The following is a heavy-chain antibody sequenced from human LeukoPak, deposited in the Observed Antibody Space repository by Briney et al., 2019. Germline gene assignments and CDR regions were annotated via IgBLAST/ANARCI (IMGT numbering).Heavy chain of an antibody. V-gene: IGHV3-23*01. Sequence: GGSLRLSCAASGFTFSSYGMSWVRQAPGKGLEWVSVISGSGGSTYYSDSVKGRFTISRDNSKNTLYLQMNSLRAEDTAIYYCAKDSTPSFYDILTGWYYFDYWGQGTLVTVSS. CDR3: AKDSTPSFYDILTGWYYFDY. CDR1: GFTFSSYG. D-gene: IGHD3-9*01. J-gene: IGHJ4*02. CDR2: ISGSGGST.